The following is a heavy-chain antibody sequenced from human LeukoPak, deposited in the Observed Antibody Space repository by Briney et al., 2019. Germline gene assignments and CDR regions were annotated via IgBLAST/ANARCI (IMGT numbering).Heavy chain of an antibody. J-gene: IGHJ4*02. CDR3: ARGPRGIFGVVIRYNFEY. Sequence: ASVKVSCKASGYTFTGYYMHWVRQAPGQGLEWMGRINPNSGGTNYAQKFQGRVTMSSDTSIATAYMELCRLRSNDTAVYYCARGPRGIFGVVIRYNFEYWGQGTLVTVSS. CDR1: GYTFTGYY. V-gene: IGHV1-2*02. CDR2: INPNSGGT. D-gene: IGHD3-3*01.